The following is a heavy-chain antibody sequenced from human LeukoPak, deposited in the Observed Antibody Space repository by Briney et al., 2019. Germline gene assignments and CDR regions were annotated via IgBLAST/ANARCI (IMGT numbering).Heavy chain of an antibody. D-gene: IGHD6-19*01. CDR1: GFTFSIYA. CDR2: ISGSGGST. CDR3: AKLFRGRVSSGWYYFDY. V-gene: IGHV3-23*01. Sequence: GGSLRLSCAASGFTFSIYAMSWVRQAPGKGLEWVSAISGSGGSTYYADSVKGRFTISRDNSKNTLYLQMNSLKAEDTAVYYCAKLFRGRVSSGWYYFDYWGQGTLVTVSS. J-gene: IGHJ4*02.